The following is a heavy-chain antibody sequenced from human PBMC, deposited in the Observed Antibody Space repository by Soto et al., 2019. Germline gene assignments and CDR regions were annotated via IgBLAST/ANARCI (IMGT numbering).Heavy chain of an antibody. V-gene: IGHV4-39*01. CDR2: IYYSGST. J-gene: IGHJ3*02. D-gene: IGHD3-22*01. CDR1: VFSISSSSYD. CDR3: ARHLYYYDARGGGNDFDI. Sequence: SATXSLACTFSVFSISSSSYDVGWIRQPPGNGLEWIGSIYYSGSTYYNPSLKSRVTISLDTSKNQFSLKLSSVTAADTAVYYCARHLYYYDARGGGNDFDIWGQGTMVTVSS.